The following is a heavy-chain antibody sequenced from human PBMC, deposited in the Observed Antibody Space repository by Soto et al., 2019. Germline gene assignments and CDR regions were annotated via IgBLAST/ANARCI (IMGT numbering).Heavy chain of an antibody. V-gene: IGHV3-30*18. CDR2: ISYDGSNK. CDR3: AKLYEYYYYGMDV. CDR1: GFTFSSYG. J-gene: IGHJ6*02. D-gene: IGHD2-8*01. Sequence: PGGSLRLSCAASGFTFSSYGMHWVRQAPGKGLEWVAVISYDGSNKYYADSVKGRFTISRDNSKNTLYLQMNSLRAEDTAVYYCAKLYEYYYYGMDVWGQGTTVTVSS.